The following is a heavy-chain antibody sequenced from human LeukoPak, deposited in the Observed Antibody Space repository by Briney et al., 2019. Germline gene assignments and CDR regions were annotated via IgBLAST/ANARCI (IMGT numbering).Heavy chain of an antibody. J-gene: IGHJ4*02. CDR1: GFSFSSYW. Sequence: GGSLRLSWAASGFSFSSYWMHWVRQAPGKGLVWVSRINGDGSRTYYADSVKGRFTISRDNAKNTLHVQMNGLRAEDTAVYYCAREASQDYFDYWGQGTLVTVSS. CDR3: AREASQDYFDY. V-gene: IGHV3-74*01. CDR2: INGDGSRT.